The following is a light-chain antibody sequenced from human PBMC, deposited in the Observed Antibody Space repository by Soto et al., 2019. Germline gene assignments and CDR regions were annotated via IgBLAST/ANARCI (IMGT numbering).Light chain of an antibody. CDR3: SSYTTSSTVL. CDR2: EVS. Sequence: SALTQPASVSGSPGQSITISCTGTSSDIGGYNYVSWYQQHPGKAPKLMIYEVSNRPSGVSNRFSGSKSGNTASLTISGLQAEDEADYYCSSYTTSSTVLFAGGTKVTVL. CDR1: SSDIGGYNY. V-gene: IGLV2-14*01. J-gene: IGLJ2*01.